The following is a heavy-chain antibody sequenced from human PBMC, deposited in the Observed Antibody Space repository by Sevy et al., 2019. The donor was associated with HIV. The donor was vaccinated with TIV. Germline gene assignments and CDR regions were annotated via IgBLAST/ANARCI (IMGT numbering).Heavy chain of an antibody. CDR2: INSDSGVT. J-gene: IGHJ6*02. CDR1: GYIFTDYY. D-gene: IGHD4-4*01. V-gene: IGHV1-2*02. CDR3: ARLTTQPTSDLYGLDV. Sequence: ASVKVSYKASGYIFTDYYIHWVRQAPGQGLEWMAWINSDSGVTNYAQRFQGEVTVTRDTSLSTAYLELTNLKSDDTAIYYCARLTTQPTSDLYGLDVWGQGTTVTVSS.